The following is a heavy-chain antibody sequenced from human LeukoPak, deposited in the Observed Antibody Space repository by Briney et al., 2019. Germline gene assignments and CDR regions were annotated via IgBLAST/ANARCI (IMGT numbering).Heavy chain of an antibody. V-gene: IGHV4-34*01. J-gene: IGHJ4*02. CDR3: ARFVYYDSSGYNYFDY. Sequence: PSETLSPTCAVYGGSFSGYYWSWIRQPPGKGLEWIGEINHSGSTNYNPSLKSRVTISVDTSKNQFSLKLSSVTAADTAVYYCARFVYYDSSGYNYFDYWGQGTLVTVSS. CDR2: INHSGST. D-gene: IGHD3-22*01. CDR1: GGSFSGYY.